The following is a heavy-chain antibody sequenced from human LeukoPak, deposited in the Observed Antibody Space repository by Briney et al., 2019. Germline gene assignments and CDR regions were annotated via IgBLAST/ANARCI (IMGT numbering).Heavy chain of an antibody. CDR3: AKDGVYGGSYPYYFDY. J-gene: IGHJ4*02. CDR1: GFTFSSYA. Sequence: GGSLRLSCAASGFTFSSYAMSWVRQSPGKGLEWVSSISFSCGTTYYADSVKGRFTISRDSSKNTLYLQMNSLRAEDTAVYYCAKDGVYGGSYPYYFDYWGQGTLVTVSS. V-gene: IGHV3-23*01. D-gene: IGHD1-26*01. CDR2: ISFSCGTT.